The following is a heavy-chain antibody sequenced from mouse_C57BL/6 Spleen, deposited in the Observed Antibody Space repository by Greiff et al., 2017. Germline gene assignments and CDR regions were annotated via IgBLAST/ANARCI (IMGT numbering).Heavy chain of an antibody. D-gene: IGHD2-4*01. J-gene: IGHJ3*01. CDR3: ARDYYDYDAWFAY. V-gene: IGHV5-17*01. CDR1: GFTFSDYG. Sequence: EVKLVESGGGLVKPGGSLKLSCAASGFTFSDYGMHWVRQAPEKGLEWVAYISSGSSTIYYADPVKGRFTISRDNAKNTLFLKMTSLRSEDTARYYCARDYYDYDAWFAYWGQGTLVTVSA. CDR2: ISSGSSTI.